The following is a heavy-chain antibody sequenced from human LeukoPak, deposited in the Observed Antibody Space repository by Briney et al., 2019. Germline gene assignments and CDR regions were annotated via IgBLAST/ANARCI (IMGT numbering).Heavy chain of an antibody. D-gene: IGHD2-21*01. CDR2: IIPIFGIA. CDR3: ASEPGRIQLDY. Sequence: SVKVSCKASGGTFSSYAISWVRQAPGQGLEWMGRIIPIFGIANYAQKFQGRVTITADKSTSTAHMELSSLRSEDTAVYYCASEPGRIQLDYWGQGTLVTVSS. J-gene: IGHJ4*02. CDR1: GGTFSSYA. V-gene: IGHV1-69*04.